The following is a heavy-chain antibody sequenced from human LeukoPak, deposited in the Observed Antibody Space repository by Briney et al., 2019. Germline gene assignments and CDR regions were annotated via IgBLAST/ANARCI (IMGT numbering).Heavy chain of an antibody. D-gene: IGHD4-11*01. CDR2: INNDVDTT. CDR3: ARETAVKGANCFDP. J-gene: IGHJ5*02. Sequence: GGAPRLSCAASRFPLSDYWMNWVRQAPGKGGGGASRINNDVDTTSYADTVRGGLTISRDKPKNALYLEINSLREEETHACDFARETAVKGANCFDPWGQGTLVTVSS. V-gene: IGHV3-74*01. CDR1: RFPLSDYW.